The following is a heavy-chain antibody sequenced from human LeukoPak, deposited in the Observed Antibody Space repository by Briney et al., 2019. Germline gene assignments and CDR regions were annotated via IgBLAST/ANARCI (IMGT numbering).Heavy chain of an antibody. D-gene: IGHD3-22*01. J-gene: IGHJ4*02. V-gene: IGHV3-53*01. CDR2: IYSGGNT. CDR1: GFTVSSNY. CDR3: AREAYSYDRGADY. Sequence: PGGSLRPSCAASGFTVSSNYMSWVRQAPGRGLEWVTVIYSGGNTYYADSVKGRFTVSRDNSKNTLYLQMNSLRAEDTAVYYCAREAYSYDRGADYWGQGTLVTVSS.